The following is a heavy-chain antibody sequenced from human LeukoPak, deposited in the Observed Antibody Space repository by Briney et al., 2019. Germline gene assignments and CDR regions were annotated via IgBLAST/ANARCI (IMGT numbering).Heavy chain of an antibody. V-gene: IGHV3-7*01. Sequence: GGSLRLSRAASGFTFSSYWMSWVRQAPGKGLEWVANIKQDGSEKKYVDSVKGRFTISRDNAKNSLYLQMNSLRAEDTAVYFCTRDGLYYYDSSGYRYFDYWGQGTLVTVSS. CDR3: TRDGLYYYDSSGYRYFDY. CDR1: GFTFSSYW. J-gene: IGHJ4*02. CDR2: IKQDGSEK. D-gene: IGHD3-22*01.